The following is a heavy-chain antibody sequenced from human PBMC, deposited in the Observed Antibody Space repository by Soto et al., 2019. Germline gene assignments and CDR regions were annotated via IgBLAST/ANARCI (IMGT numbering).Heavy chain of an antibody. V-gene: IGHV4-39*01. Sequence: QLQLQESGPGLVKPSETLSLTCTVSGGSISSSSYYWGWIRQPPGKGLEWIGSIYYSGSTYYNPSLKSRVTISVDTSKNQFSLKLSSVTAADTAVYYCARHESNRNAYFDYWGQGTLVTVSS. CDR3: ARHESNRNAYFDY. CDR1: GGSISSSSYY. CDR2: IYYSGST. D-gene: IGHD4-4*01. J-gene: IGHJ4*02.